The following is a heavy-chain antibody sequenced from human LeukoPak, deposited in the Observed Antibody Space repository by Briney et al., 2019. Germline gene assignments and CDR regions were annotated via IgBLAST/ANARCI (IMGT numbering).Heavy chain of an antibody. CDR1: GFTFSSYG. J-gene: IGHJ4*02. D-gene: IGHD2-2*01. Sequence: GGSLRLSCAASGFTFSSYGMHWVRQAPGKGLEWVAVISYDGSNKYYADSVKGRFTISRDNSKNTLYLQMNSLRAEDTAVYYCARAYHSYFDYWGQGTLVTVSS. CDR3: ARAYHSYFDY. CDR2: ISYDGSNK. V-gene: IGHV3-30*03.